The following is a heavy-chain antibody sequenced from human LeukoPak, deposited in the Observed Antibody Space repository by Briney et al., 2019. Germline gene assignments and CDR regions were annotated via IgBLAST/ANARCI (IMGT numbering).Heavy chain of an antibody. Sequence: PGGSLRLSCAASGLTVSSNHMSWVRQAPGKGLEWLSVLYSHGRTDYADSVKGRFTISRDNSRNTLYLQMNSLRAEDTAVYYCARDRYYDSSGRSVDFDYWGQGTLVTVSS. CDR3: ARDRYYDSSGRSVDFDY. D-gene: IGHD3-22*01. CDR1: GLTVSSNH. J-gene: IGHJ4*02. V-gene: IGHV3-53*01. CDR2: LYSHGRT.